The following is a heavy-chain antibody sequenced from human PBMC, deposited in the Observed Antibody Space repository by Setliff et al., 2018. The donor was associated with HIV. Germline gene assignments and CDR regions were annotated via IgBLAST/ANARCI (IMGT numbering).Heavy chain of an antibody. Sequence: PSETLSLTCNVSGGSVTSGNFYWSWVRQPPGKGLEWMGDIFHTGSSTYNPSLKSRVSLSVDTSKNQFSLRLSAVTAADTAVYYCASLTDYGGDSGSHWGQGMLVTVSS. V-gene: IGHV4-61*01. D-gene: IGHD4-17*01. CDR3: ASLTDYGGDSGSH. CDR2: IFHTGSS. CDR1: GGSVTSGNFY. J-gene: IGHJ4*02.